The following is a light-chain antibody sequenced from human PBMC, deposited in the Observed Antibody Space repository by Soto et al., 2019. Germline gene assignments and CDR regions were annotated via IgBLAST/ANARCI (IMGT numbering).Light chain of an antibody. V-gene: IGKV1-6*01. CDR3: LQDYSSPQT. CDR2: AAS. J-gene: IGKJ2*01. CDR1: QDIRND. Sequence: AIPMTQSPSSLSASVGERVTITCRASQDIRNDLGWYQQKPGKAPNLLISAASNLQSAVPSRFSGSGSGTDFTLTISSLQPEDFATYYCLQDYSSPQTFGQGTKLEIK.